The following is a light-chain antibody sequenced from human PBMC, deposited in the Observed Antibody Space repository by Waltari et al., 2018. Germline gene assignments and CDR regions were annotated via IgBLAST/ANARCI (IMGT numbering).Light chain of an antibody. J-gene: IGLJ3*02. CDR2: DVS. CDR1: SSDVGGYNY. CDR3: FSYAGSYTWV. Sequence: QSALTQPRSVSGSPGQSVTISCTGTSSDVGGYNYVSWYQQHPGKAPKLMIYDVSKRPSGVPVRFSGSKSGNTASLTISGIQAEDEADYYCFSYAGSYTWVFGGGTKLTVL. V-gene: IGLV2-11*01.